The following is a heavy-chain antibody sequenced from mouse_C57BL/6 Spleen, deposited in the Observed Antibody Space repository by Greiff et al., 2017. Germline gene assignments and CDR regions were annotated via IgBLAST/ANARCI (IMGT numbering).Heavy chain of an antibody. J-gene: IGHJ4*01. CDR1: GYTFTDYN. CDR2: INPNNGGT. V-gene: IGHV1-22*01. CDR3: ARNPYYRPMDY. D-gene: IGHD2-10*01. Sequence: VQLKESGPELVKPGASVKLSCKASGYTFTDYNMHWVKQSHGQSLEWIGYINPNNGGTSYNQKFKGKATLTVNTSSSTAYMELRSLTSEDSAVYYCARNPYYRPMDYWGQGTSVTVSS.